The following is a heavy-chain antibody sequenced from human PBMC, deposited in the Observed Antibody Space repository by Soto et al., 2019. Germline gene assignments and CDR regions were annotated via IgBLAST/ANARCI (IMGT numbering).Heavy chain of an antibody. CDR1: GGTFSSYA. CDR2: IIPIFGTA. J-gene: IGHJ6*02. V-gene: IGHV1-69*13. CDR3: AKGGGGYYYGMDV. Sequence: SVKVSCKASGGTFSSYAISWVRQAPGEGGEWMGGIIPIFGTANYAQKFQGRVTITADESTSTAYMELSSLRSEDTAVYYCAKGGGGYYYGMDVWGQGTTVTVYS.